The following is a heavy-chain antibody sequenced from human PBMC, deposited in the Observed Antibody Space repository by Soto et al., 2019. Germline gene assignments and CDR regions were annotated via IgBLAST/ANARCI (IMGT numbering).Heavy chain of an antibody. CDR3: ASWQLQEHAYDI. J-gene: IGHJ3*02. D-gene: IGHD1-1*01. Sequence: DVQLVESGGGLIQHGGSLRLSCAAFGLTVSGKKYLAWVRQAPGKGLEWLSGLYDVDGTYYADSVKGRFTVSRDSSQSVVYLQMHSLRPDDKAVYYCASWQLQEHAYDIWGLGTAVTVSS. CDR1: GLTVSGKKY. V-gene: IGHV3-53*01. CDR2: LYDVDGT.